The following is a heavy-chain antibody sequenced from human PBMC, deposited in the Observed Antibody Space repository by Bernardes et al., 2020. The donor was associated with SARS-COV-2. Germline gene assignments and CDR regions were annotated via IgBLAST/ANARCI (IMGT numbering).Heavy chain of an antibody. CDR1: GGSITDYY. CDR3: ARGGSPRWGRNSCYSCDSGYWFHP. V-gene: IGHV4-34*01. Sequence: SETLSLTCAVIGGSITDYYWSWIRQSPGEGLERIGEVNESGSTAYNHSLQSRVTISVDTYKNLFSLTVTPVTAADTAVYYCARGGSPRWGRNSCYSCDSGYWFHPWGQGTLVTVSS. J-gene: IGHJ5*02. CDR2: VNESGST. D-gene: IGHD2-2*01.